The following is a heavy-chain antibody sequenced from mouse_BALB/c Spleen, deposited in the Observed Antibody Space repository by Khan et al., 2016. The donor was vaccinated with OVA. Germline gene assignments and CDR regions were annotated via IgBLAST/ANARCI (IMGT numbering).Heavy chain of an antibody. CDR2: IYPGNGDT. CDR3: AAYVGNRFAY. Sequence: QVRLQQSGAELVRPGSSVKISCKASGYTFSSSWMNWVKQRPGQGLEWIGQIYPGNGDTDYNRKFKGKATMTADKSSRTAYMQLTRLTSEDSAVYFCAAYVGNRFAYWGQGTLVTVSA. D-gene: IGHD1-1*01. CDR1: GYTFSSSW. V-gene: IGHV1-80*01. J-gene: IGHJ3*01.